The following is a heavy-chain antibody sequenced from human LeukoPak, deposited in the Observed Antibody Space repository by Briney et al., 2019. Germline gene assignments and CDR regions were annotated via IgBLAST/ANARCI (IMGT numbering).Heavy chain of an antibody. D-gene: IGHD3-22*01. CDR2: INPSGGST. Sequence: ASVKVSCKASGYTFTSYFMHWVRQAPGQGLEWMGTINPSGGSTSYAQKFQGRVTMTRDMSTSTVYMELSSLRSEDTAVYYCAREGVADSYDSSAYGNWFDPWGQGTLVTVSS. J-gene: IGHJ5*02. V-gene: IGHV1-46*01. CDR3: AREGVADSYDSSAYGNWFDP. CDR1: GYTFTSYF.